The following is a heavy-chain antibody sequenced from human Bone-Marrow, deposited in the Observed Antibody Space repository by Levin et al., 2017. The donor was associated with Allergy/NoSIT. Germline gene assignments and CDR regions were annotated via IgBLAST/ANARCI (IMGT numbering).Heavy chain of an antibody. CDR3: ASGVVTRGAFDV. D-gene: IGHD4-23*01. CDR2: IYYSGNT. V-gene: IGHV4-39*01. J-gene: IGHJ3*01. Sequence: SQTLSLTCTVSGDPISSFSSYWGWIRQPPGMGLEWIGNIYYSGNTYYNPSLKSRATISVDTSKSQFSLKLRSVTAADRAVYYCASGVVTRGAFDVWGQGTVVTVSS. CDR1: GDPISSFSSY.